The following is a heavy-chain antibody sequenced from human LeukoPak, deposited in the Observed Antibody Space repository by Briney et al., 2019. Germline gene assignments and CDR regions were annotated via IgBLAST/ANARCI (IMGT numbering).Heavy chain of an antibody. CDR3: ARDSLAAAAGID. Sequence: PGGSLRLSCAASGFTFSSYSMNWVRQAPGKGLEWVSSISSSSSYIYYADSVKGRFTISRDNAKNSLYLQMNSLRAEDTAVYYCARDSLAAAAGIDWGQGTLVTVSS. V-gene: IGHV3-21*01. CDR1: GFTFSSYS. D-gene: IGHD6-13*01. CDR2: ISSSSSYI. J-gene: IGHJ4*02.